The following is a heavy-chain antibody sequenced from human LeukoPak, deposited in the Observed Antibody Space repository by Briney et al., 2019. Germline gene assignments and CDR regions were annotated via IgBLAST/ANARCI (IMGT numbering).Heavy chain of an antibody. CDR2: IRSKANSYST. Sequence: AGSLTLSCAASGFTFSGSAMHWVRQAPGKGLEWVGRIRSKANSYSTAYAASVKGRFTISRDDSKNTAYLQMNSLKTEDTAVYYCTARSNYDSSGYYYGQGAFDIWGQGTMVTVSS. D-gene: IGHD3-22*01. V-gene: IGHV3-73*01. J-gene: IGHJ3*02. CDR1: GFTFSGSA. CDR3: TARSNYDSSGYYYGQGAFDI.